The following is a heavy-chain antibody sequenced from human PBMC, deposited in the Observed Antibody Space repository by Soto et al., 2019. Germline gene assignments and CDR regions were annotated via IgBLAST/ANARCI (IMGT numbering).Heavy chain of an antibody. CDR1: GLKFNYYA. V-gene: IGHV3-23*01. J-gene: IGHJ4*02. Sequence: PGGSLRLSGAASGLKFNYYALAWVRQAPGRGLEWVSTISGSSENTHYADSVRGRFTISRDNSKNILFLQMSSLRAEDTAVYYCAKDVGPTPFFAYWGQGTLVTVS. D-gene: IGHD1-26*01. CDR2: ISGSSENT. CDR3: AKDVGPTPFFAY.